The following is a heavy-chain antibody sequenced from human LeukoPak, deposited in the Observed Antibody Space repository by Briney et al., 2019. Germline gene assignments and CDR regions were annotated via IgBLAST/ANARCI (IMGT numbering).Heavy chain of an antibody. CDR3: ARGQRRQQLVQNYYYYYMDV. D-gene: IGHD6-13*01. J-gene: IGHJ6*03. V-gene: IGHV5-51*01. CDR1: GYSFTSYW. CDR2: IYPGDSDT. Sequence: GESLKISCKGSGYSFTSYWIGWVRQMPGKGLEWMGIIYPGDSDTRYSPSFQGQVTISADKSISTAYMELSRLRSDDTAVYYCARGQRRQQLVQNYYYYYMDVWGKGTTVTVSS.